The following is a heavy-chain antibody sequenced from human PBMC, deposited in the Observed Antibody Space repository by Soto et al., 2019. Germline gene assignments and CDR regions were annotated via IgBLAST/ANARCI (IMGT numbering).Heavy chain of an antibody. V-gene: IGHV4-59*06. CDR3: ASPREGIFGVPGAFEI. CDR1: GGSLSSYY. Sequence: SETLSLICTVFGGSLSSYYCAWFWQSSGKGLEWIGYMYYSGSTYYNPSLKSRVTISVDTSKNQFSLKLSSVTAADTAVYYCASPREGIFGVPGAFEIWGEGTMVTVSS. D-gene: IGHD3-3*01. CDR2: MYYSGST. J-gene: IGHJ3*02.